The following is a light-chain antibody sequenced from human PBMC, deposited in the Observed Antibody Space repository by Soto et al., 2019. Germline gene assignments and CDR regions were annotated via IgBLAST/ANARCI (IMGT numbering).Light chain of an antibody. CDR1: SSDVGGYNY. CDR2: EVS. Sequence: QSVLTQPPSASGSPGQSVTISCTGTSSDVGGYNYVSWYQQHPGKAPKLMIYEVSKRPSGVPDRFSGSKSGNTASLTVSGLQAEDEADYYRSSYAGSNPGVFGTGTKVTVL. J-gene: IGLJ1*01. CDR3: SSYAGSNPGV. V-gene: IGLV2-8*01.